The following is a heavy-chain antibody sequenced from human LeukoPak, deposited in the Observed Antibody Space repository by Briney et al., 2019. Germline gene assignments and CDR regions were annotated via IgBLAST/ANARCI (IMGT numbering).Heavy chain of an antibody. CDR1: GGTFSSYA. CDR3: ARGATAASIDY. CDR2: ISAYNGNT. V-gene: IGHV1-18*01. D-gene: IGHD6-13*01. J-gene: IGHJ4*02. Sequence: GASVKVSCKASGGTFSSYAISWVRQAPGQGLEWMGWISAYNGNTNYAQKLQGRVTMTTDTSTSTAYMELRSLRSDDTAVYYCARGATAASIDYWGQGTLVTVSS.